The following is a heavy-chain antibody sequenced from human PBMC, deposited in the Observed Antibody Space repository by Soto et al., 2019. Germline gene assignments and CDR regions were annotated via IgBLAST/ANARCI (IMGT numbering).Heavy chain of an antibody. D-gene: IGHD3-3*01. Sequence: QITLNESGPTQVKPRQTLTLTCTLSGFSLTTSGVGVGWIRQSPGKAPEWLALIYWDDDKRYSPSLKSRLTISKDTSKNQVVLTMADLDPADTATYYCAHRVLRTVFGLVTPTAIYFDFWGQGTPVAVSS. CDR3: AHRVLRTVFGLVTPTAIYFDF. J-gene: IGHJ4*02. CDR1: GFSLTTSGVG. CDR2: IYWDDDK. V-gene: IGHV2-5*02.